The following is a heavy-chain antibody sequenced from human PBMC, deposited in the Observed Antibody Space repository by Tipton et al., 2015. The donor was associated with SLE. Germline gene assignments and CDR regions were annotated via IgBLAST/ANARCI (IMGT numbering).Heavy chain of an antibody. CDR1: GGSISSGDYY. CDR2: IDHSGST. J-gene: IGHJ4*02. Sequence: TLSLTCTVSGGSISSGDYYWSWIRQPPGKGLEWIGEIDHSGSTNYNPSLKSRVTISVDTSKNQFSLKLSSVAAADTAMYYCARGVGADYWGQGTLVTVSS. D-gene: IGHD1-26*01. V-gene: IGHV4-61*08. CDR3: ARGVGADY.